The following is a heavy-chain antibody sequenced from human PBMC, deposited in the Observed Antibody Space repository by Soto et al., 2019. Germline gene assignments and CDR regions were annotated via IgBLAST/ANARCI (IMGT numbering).Heavy chain of an antibody. D-gene: IGHD3-22*01. Sequence: GGSLRLSCSASGFTLSSYDMHWVRQGPGKGLEWVSAIGTAGDTNYAGSVKGRFTISRENAKNSLYLQMNSLRAGDTAIYFCARAIGPTLFDYWGQGTLVTVS. J-gene: IGHJ4*02. CDR1: GFTLSSYD. CDR3: ARAIGPTLFDY. CDR2: IGTAGDT. V-gene: IGHV3-13*04.